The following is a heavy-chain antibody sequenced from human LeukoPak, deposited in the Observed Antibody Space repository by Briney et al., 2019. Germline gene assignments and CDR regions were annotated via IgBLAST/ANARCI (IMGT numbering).Heavy chain of an antibody. J-gene: IGHJ4*02. CDR3: ARGYDYVWGSYRPD. CDR1: GGTFSSYA. CDR2: IIPIFGTA. D-gene: IGHD3-16*02. V-gene: IGHV1-69*13. Sequence: ASVKVSCKASGGTFSSYAISWVRQAPRQGLEWMGGIIPIFGTANYAQKFQGRVTITADESTSTAYMELSSLRSEDTAVYYCARGYDYVWGSYRPDWGQGTLVTVSS.